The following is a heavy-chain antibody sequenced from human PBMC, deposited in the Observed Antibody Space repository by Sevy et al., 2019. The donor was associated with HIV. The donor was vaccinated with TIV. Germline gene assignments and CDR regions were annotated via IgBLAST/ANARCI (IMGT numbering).Heavy chain of an antibody. D-gene: IGHD3-3*01. V-gene: IGHV5-51*01. Sequence: GESLKISCKGSGYSFTSYWIGWVRQMPGKGLELMGIIYPGDSDTRYSPSFQGQVTISADKSISTAYLKWGSLKASDPATYYCARAHKSYDFWSGPNDYWGQGTLVTVSS. CDR3: ARAHKSYDFWSGPNDY. J-gene: IGHJ4*02. CDR2: IYPGDSDT. CDR1: GYSFTSYW.